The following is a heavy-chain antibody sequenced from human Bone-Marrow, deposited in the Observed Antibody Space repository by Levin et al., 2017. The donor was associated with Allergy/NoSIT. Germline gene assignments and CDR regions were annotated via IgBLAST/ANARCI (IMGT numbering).Heavy chain of an antibody. D-gene: IGHD3-16*01. CDR2: IYYTGRT. J-gene: IGHJ5*02. CDR3: ARVTGGWFDP. V-gene: IGHV4-61*01. Sequence: SETLSLTCTVSGDSVSSGSYFWTWIRQTPGKGLEWIGYIYYTGRTHFNPSLESRFSISIDTSKNQFSLKLNSVTAADTAIYYCARVTGGWFDPWGQGTLVTVSS. CDR1: GDSVSSGSYF.